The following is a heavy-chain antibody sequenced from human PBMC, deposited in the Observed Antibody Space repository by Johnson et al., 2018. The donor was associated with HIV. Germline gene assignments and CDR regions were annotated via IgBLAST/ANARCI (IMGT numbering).Heavy chain of an antibody. D-gene: IGHD2-15*01. CDR1: GFTFSSYD. CDR2: ISGGGGAT. V-gene: IGHV3-23*04. J-gene: IGHJ3*02. CDR3: ARRGRTATDAFDI. Sequence: VQLVESGGGLIQPVGSLRLSCAASGFTFSSYDIHWVRQAPGKGLEWVSVISGGGGATNSADSVKGRFTISRDNSKNTLYLQMNRLRAEDTALYYWARRGRTATDAFDIWGQGTMVTVSS.